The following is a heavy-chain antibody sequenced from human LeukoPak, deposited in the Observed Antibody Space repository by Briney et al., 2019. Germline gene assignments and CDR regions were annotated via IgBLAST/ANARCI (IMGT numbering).Heavy chain of an antibody. J-gene: IGHJ4*02. D-gene: IGHD3-10*01. Sequence: DSVKVSCKASGYTFTSYAMHWVRQTPGQRLEXXXXINAGNGNTKYSQKFQGRVTIARDTSASTAYMELSSLRSEDTAVYYCARGPLWFGELFPDYWGQGTLVTVSS. CDR3: ARGPLWFGELFPDY. V-gene: IGHV1-3*01. CDR1: GYTFTSYA. CDR2: INAGNGNT.